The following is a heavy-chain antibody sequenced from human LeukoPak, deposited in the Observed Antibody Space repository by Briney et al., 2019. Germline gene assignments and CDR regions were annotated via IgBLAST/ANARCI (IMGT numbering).Heavy chain of an antibody. CDR3: ARSSITMVRGVAGTPLGW. CDR2: MNPNSGNT. V-gene: IGHV1-8*01. D-gene: IGHD3-10*01. Sequence: ASVRVSCKASGNTFTSYDINWVRQATGQGLEWMGWMNPNSGNTGYAQKFQGRVTMTRNTSISTAYMELSSLRSEDTAVYYCARSSITMVRGVAGTPLGWWGQGTLVTVSS. CDR1: GNTFTSYD. J-gene: IGHJ4*02.